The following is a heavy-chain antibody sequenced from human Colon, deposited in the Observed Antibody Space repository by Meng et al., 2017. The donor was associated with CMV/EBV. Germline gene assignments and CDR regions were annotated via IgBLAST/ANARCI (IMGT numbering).Heavy chain of an antibody. CDR2: IYPSGTT. D-gene: IGHD6-19*01. Sequence: CTVSGAAISSRSYYWGWLRQTPGKGLEWIGSIYPSGTTYYRPSLTSRIIITLDTSKRHLSLKVTSVTVAETAVYYCAGGRVAGAFDSWGQGSLVTVSS. CDR3: AGGRVAGAFDS. V-gene: IGHV4-39*02. CDR1: GAAISSRSYY. J-gene: IGHJ4*02.